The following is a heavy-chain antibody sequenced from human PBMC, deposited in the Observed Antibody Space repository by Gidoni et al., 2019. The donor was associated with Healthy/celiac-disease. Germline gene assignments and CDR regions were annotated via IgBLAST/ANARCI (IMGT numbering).Heavy chain of an antibody. J-gene: IGHJ2*01. Sequence: QVQLVQSGAEVKKPGSSVKVSCKASGGTFSSYAISWLRQAPGQGREWMGGIIPICGTANYAQKVQGRVTITADESTSTAYMELSSLRSEDTAVYYCARVAVAGESWYFDLWGRGTLVTVSS. CDR2: IIPICGTA. CDR3: ARVAVAGESWYFDL. V-gene: IGHV1-69*01. CDR1: GGTFSSYA. D-gene: IGHD6-19*01.